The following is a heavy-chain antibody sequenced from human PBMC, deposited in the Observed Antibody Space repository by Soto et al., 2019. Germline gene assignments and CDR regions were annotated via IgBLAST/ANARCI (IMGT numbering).Heavy chain of an antibody. CDR3: ARGDSSRAEAGTFFDY. CDR1: GGSFSGYY. V-gene: IGHV4-34*01. Sequence: QVQLQQWGAGLLKPSETLSLTCAVYGGSFSGYYWSWIRQPPGKGLEWIGEINHSGSTNYNTSLKCRVTISVDTSKNQFSRKLGSVAAADSAVYYCARGDSSRAEAGTFFDYWGQGTLVTVSS. CDR2: INHSGST. J-gene: IGHJ4*02. D-gene: IGHD6-13*01.